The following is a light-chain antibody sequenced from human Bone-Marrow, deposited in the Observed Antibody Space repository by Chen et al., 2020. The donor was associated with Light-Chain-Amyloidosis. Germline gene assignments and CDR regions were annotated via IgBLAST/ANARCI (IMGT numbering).Light chain of an antibody. J-gene: IGLJ3*02. CDR2: DDS. CDR1: NIGSTS. V-gene: IGLV3-21*02. CDR3: QVWDRSSDRPV. Sequence: SYVLTQPSSVSVAPGHTATIACGGNNIGSTSVHWYKQTPGQAPLLVVYDDSNRPSGIPERLSGSNSGNTATLTISRVEAGDEADYYCQVWDRSSDRPVFGGGTKLTVL.